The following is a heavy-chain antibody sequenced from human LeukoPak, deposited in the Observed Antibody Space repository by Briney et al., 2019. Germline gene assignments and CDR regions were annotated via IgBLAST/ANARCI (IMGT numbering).Heavy chain of an antibody. CDR2: IKSKTDGETT. V-gene: IGHV3-15*01. Sequence: GGSLRLSCVDSGFTFTNAWMSWVRQAPGKGLEWLGGIKSKTDGETTNYAEPVRGRFTISRDDSKSAVYLQMNSLKIEDTAVYYCTTDLGTYYHGSQRLIPIDYWGQGTLVTVSS. CDR3: TTDLGTYYHGSQRLIPIDY. J-gene: IGHJ4*02. D-gene: IGHD3-10*01. CDR1: GFTFTNAW.